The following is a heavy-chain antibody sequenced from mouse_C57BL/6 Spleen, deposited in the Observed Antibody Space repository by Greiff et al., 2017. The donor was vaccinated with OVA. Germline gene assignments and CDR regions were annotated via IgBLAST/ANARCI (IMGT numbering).Heavy chain of an antibody. V-gene: IGHV3-6*01. D-gene: IGHD1-1*01. CDR3: ASRYGSSYAMDY. Sequence: DVQLVESGPGLVKPSQSLSLTCSVTGYSITSGYYWNWIRQFPGNKLEWMGYISYDGSNNYNPSLKNRISITRDTSKNQFFLKLNSVTTEDTATYYCASRYGSSYAMDYWGQGTSVTVSS. CDR2: ISYDGSN. CDR1: GYSITSGYY. J-gene: IGHJ4*01.